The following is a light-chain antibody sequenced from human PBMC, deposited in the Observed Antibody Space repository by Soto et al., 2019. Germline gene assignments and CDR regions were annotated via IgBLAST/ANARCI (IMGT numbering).Light chain of an antibody. V-gene: IGLV2-14*01. CDR3: SSYTSSRTLDV. CDR1: SSDVGGYNS. Sequence: QSALTQPASVSGSPGQSITISCTGTSSDVGGYNSVSWYQQHPGKAPKLMIYDVSKRPSGVSNRFSGSKSGNTASLTISGLQAEDEADYYCSSYTSSRTLDVFGAGSKVTVL. CDR2: DVS. J-gene: IGLJ1*01.